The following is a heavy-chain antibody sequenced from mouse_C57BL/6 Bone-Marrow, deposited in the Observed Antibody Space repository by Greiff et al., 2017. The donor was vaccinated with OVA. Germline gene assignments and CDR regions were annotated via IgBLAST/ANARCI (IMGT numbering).Heavy chain of an antibody. J-gene: IGHJ2*01. CDR1: GYSITSGYY. Sequence: EVKLQESGPGLVKPSQSLSLTCSVTGYSITSGYYWNWIRQFPGNKLEWMGYISYDGSNNYNPSLKNRISITRDTSKNQFFLKLNSVTTEDTATYYCARPAQATYDYFDYWGQGTTLTVSS. CDR3: ARPAQATYDYFDY. CDR2: ISYDGSN. V-gene: IGHV3-6*01. D-gene: IGHD3-2*02.